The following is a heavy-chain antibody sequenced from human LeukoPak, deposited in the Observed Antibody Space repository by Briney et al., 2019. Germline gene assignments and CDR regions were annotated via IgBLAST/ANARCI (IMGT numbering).Heavy chain of an antibody. D-gene: IGHD6-25*01. CDR2: IYYSGST. CDR3: ARDLGHSSDQANWFDP. V-gene: IGHV4-59*01. J-gene: IGHJ5*02. Sequence: PSETLSLTCTVSGGSISSYYWSWIRQPPGKGLEWIRYIYYSGSTNYNPSLKSRVTISVDTSKNQFSLKLSSVTAADTAVYYCARDLGHSSDQANWFDPWGQGTLVTVSS. CDR1: GGSISSYY.